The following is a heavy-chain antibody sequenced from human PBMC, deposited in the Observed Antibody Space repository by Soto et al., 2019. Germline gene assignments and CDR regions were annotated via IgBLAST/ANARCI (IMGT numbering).Heavy chain of an antibody. CDR2: INPSGGST. CDR1: GYTFTSYY. D-gene: IGHD2-2*01. Sequence: ASVKVSCKASGYTFTSYYMHWVRQAPGQGLEWMGIINPSGGSTSYAQKFQGRVTMTRDTSTSTVYIELSSLRSEDTAVYYCARGVGCSSTSCHPLRAFDIWGQGTMVTVSS. CDR3: ARGVGCSSTSCHPLRAFDI. V-gene: IGHV1-46*03. J-gene: IGHJ3*02.